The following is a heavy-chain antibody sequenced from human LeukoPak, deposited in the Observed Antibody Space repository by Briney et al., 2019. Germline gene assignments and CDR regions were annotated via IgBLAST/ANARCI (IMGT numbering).Heavy chain of an antibody. Sequence: ASVTVSCKASGYTFTSYGISWVRQAPGQGLEWMGWISAYNGNTNYAQKLQGRVTMTTETSTSTAYMELRSLRSDDTAVYYCARTIVDPSKFHYCVQGTLVTVSS. J-gene: IGHJ4*02. CDR2: ISAYNGNT. D-gene: IGHD4-11*01. CDR3: ARTIVDPSKFHY. CDR1: GYTFTSYG. V-gene: IGHV1-18*01.